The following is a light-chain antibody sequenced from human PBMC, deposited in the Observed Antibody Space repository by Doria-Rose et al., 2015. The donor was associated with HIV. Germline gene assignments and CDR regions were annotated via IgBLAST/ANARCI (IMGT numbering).Light chain of an antibody. CDR3: QQYGTSRGT. Sequence: TQSPGTLSLSPGERATLSCRASQRIKSSYLAWYQQKPGQAPRLLIYDAATRATGIPDRLSGSGSVTDFTLTISRLEPEDVAVYYCQQYGTSRGTFGQGTRLEIK. CDR2: DAA. V-gene: IGKV3-20*01. CDR1: QRIKSSY. J-gene: IGKJ5*01.